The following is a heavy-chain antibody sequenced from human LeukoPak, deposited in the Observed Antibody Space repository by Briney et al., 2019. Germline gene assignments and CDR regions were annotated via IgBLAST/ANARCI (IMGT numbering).Heavy chain of an antibody. D-gene: IGHD3-16*01. V-gene: IGHV4-61*02. CDR3: ARGGIMITFGGPTDAFDI. CDR2: IYTSGST. CDR1: GGSISSGSYY. Sequence: SETLSLTCTVSGGSISSGSYYWSWIRQPAGKGLEWIGRIYTSGSTNYNPSLKSRVTISVDTSKNQFSLKLSSVTAADTAVYYCARGGIMITFGGPTDAFDIWGQGTMVTVSS. J-gene: IGHJ3*02.